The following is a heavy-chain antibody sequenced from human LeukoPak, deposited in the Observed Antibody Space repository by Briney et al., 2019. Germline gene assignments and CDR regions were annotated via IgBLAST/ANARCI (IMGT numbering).Heavy chain of an antibody. CDR1: GFTFSTYG. Sequence: GGTLRLSCAASGFTFSTYGMSWVRQAPGKGLEWVSTISGGGGDTYYADSVKGRFTISRDNSKNSLYLQMNSLRAEDTAVYYCAKAADIVVVPAAMDYWGQGTLVTVSS. CDR2: ISGGGGDT. V-gene: IGHV3-23*01. CDR3: AKAADIVVVPAAMDY. J-gene: IGHJ4*02. D-gene: IGHD2-2*01.